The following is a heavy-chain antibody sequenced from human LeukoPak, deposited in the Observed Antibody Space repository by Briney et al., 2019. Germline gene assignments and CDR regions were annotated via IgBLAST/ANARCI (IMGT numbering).Heavy chain of an antibody. D-gene: IGHD6-13*01. J-gene: IGHJ6*02. V-gene: IGHV1-69*04. CDR2: IIPILGIA. CDR3: ARDLWAAAGTSYYYGMDV. CDR1: GGTFSSYA. Sequence: ASVKVSCKASGGTFSSYAISWVRQAPGQGLEWVGRIIPILGIANYAQKFQGRVTITADKSTSTAYMELSSLRSEDTAVYYCARDLWAAAGTSYYYGMDVWGQGTTVTVSS.